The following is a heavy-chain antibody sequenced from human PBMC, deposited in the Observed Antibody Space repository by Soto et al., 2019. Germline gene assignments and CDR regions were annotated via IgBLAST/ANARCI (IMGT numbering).Heavy chain of an antibody. V-gene: IGHV5-51*03. J-gene: IGHJ4*02. CDR2: IYPGDSNT. D-gene: IGHD3-10*01. Sequence: EVQLVQSGAEVKKPGESLKISCKGSGYSFTSYWIGWVRQMPRKGLEWMGIIYPGDSNTIYSPSFQGQVTMSADKSITTAYLQWSSLKASDAAMYYCARRYGSGNSGPPDYWGQGTLVTVSS. CDR1: GYSFTSYW. CDR3: ARRYGSGNSGPPDY.